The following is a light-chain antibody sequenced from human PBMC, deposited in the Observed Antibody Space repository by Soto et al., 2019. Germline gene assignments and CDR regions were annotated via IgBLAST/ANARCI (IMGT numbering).Light chain of an antibody. V-gene: IGLV2-14*03. CDR2: DVT. CDR1: SRDVGGYNY. CDR3: SSYTSSITLYV. J-gene: IGLJ1*01. Sequence: QSALTQPASVSGSPGQSITISCTGTSRDVGGYNYVSWYQQHPGKAPKLMIYDVTNRPSGVSNRFSGSKSGNTASLTISGLQAEDEADYYCSSYTSSITLYVFGTGTKLTVL.